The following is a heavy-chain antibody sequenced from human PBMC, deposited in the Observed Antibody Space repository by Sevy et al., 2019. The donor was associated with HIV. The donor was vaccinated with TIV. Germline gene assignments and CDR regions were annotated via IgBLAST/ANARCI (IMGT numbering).Heavy chain of an antibody. D-gene: IGHD3-10*01. V-gene: IGHV4-59*01. Sequence: SETLSLSCSVSGGSISSYYWNWIRQPPGKGLACIGYMYDSGSTNYNPSLKSRVTISVDTSKNQFSLKLTSVTAADTAVYYCAGWGRFGDLLRSAFDIWGQGTMVTVSS. CDR1: GGSISSYY. J-gene: IGHJ3*02. CDR2: MYDSGST. CDR3: AGWGRFGDLLRSAFDI.